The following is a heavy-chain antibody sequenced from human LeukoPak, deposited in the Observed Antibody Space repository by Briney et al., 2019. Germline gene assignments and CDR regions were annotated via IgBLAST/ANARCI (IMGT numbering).Heavy chain of an antibody. D-gene: IGHD6-13*01. CDR2: TYYSGST. Sequence: SETLSLTCTVSSGSISSCYWSWIRQPPGKGLEWIGYTYYSGSTNYNPSLKSRVTISVDTSKNQFSLKLSSVTAADTAVYYCARVSTRGQQLVDYWGQGTLVTVSS. V-gene: IGHV4-59*01. CDR1: SGSISSCY. CDR3: ARVSTRGQQLVDY. J-gene: IGHJ4*02.